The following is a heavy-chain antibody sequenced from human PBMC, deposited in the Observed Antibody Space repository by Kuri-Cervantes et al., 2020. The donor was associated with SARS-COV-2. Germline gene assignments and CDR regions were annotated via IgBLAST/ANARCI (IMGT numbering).Heavy chain of an antibody. CDR3: ARALTVPSDCSSTSCPPGYFDL. V-gene: IGHV4-39*07. D-gene: IGHD2-2*01. Sequence: SETLSLTCTVSGYSISSGSYYWGWIRQPPGKGLEWIGSIYYSGSTYYNPSLKSRVTISVDTSKNQFSLKLSSVTAADTAVYYCARALTVPSDCSSTSCPPGYFDLWGRGTLVTVSS. J-gene: IGHJ2*01. CDR1: GYSISSGSYY. CDR2: IYYSGST.